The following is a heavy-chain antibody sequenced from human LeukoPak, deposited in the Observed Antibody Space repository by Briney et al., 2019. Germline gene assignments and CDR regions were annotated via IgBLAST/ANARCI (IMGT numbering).Heavy chain of an antibody. CDR2: INPNSGGT. D-gene: IGHD2-15*01. CDR1: GYTFTGYY. CDR3: ARRRYCSSGGCRVIYYFDY. Sequence: GASVKVSCKASGYTFTGYYMHWVRQAPGQGLEWMGWINPNSGGTNYAQNFQGRVSMTRDTSTTTAYMELSRLRSDDTAVYFCARRRYCSSGGCRVIYYFDYWGQGTLVTVSS. V-gene: IGHV1-2*02. J-gene: IGHJ4*02.